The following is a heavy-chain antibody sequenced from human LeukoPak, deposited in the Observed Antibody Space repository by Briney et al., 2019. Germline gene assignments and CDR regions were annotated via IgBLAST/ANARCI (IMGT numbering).Heavy chain of an antibody. CDR2: IYSGGST. CDR1: GFTFSSNY. Sequence: GGSLRLSCAASGFTFSSNYMSWVRQAPGKGLEWVSVIYSGGSTYYADSVKGRFTISRDNSKNTLYLQMNSLRAEDTAVYYCARSPPYYYDSSGSHWGQGTLVTVSS. V-gene: IGHV3-66*02. D-gene: IGHD3-22*01. CDR3: ARSPPYYYDSSGSH. J-gene: IGHJ4*02.